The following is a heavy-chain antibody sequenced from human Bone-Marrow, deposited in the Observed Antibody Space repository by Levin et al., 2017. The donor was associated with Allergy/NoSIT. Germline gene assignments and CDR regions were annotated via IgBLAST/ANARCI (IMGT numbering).Heavy chain of an antibody. CDR3: TKEDWWRFGY. CDR2: IDKSGSAS. V-gene: IGHV3-11*01. J-gene: IGHJ4*02. D-gene: IGHD2-8*02. CDR1: GFSFSAYY. Sequence: GGSLRLSCAVSGFSFSAYYMSWVRQAPGKGLEWIAKIDKSGSASNYADSVQGRFTISRDNAKSSLYLDMTSLTVEDSAIYYCTKEDWWRFGYWGRGTLVTVSS.